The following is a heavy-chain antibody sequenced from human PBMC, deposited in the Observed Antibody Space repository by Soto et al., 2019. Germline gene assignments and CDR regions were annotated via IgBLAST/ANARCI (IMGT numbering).Heavy chain of an antibody. V-gene: IGHV4-34*01. CDR1: GGSFSGYY. CDR2: INQSGST. Sequence: TSETLSLTCEVYGGSFSGYYWNWIRQPPGKGLEWIGEINQSGSTNYNPSLKSRVTISIDTSKNQFSLKLSSVTAADTAVYYCARAGRKDYWGQGTLVTVSS. J-gene: IGHJ4*02. D-gene: IGHD2-15*01. CDR3: ARAGRKDY.